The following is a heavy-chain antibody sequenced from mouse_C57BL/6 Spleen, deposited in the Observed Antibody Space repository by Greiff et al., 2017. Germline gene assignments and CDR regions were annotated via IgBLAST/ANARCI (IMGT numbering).Heavy chain of an antibody. CDR2: IRHSGST. Sequence: EVKLMESGPGMVKPSPSLSLTCTVTGYSITSGYDWHWIRHFPGNKLEWMGYIRHSGSTNYNPSLKSAISITHDTSKTHFFLKFNSVTTEDSAQYCSARFDYSAWFAYWGQGTLVTVSA. J-gene: IGHJ3*01. CDR3: ARFDYSAWFAY. V-gene: IGHV3-1*01. CDR1: GYSITSGYD. D-gene: IGHD2-4*01.